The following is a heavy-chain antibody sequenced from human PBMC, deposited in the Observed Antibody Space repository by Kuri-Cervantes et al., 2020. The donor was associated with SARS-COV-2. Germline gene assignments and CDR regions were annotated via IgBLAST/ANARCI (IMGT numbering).Heavy chain of an antibody. CDR1: GYTFTGYY. V-gene: IGHV1-2*04. Sequence: ASVKVSCKASGYTFTGYYMHWVRQAPGQGLEWMGWINPNSGGTNYAQKFRGWVTMTRDTSISTAYMELRSLRSDDTAVYYCARAIVGALPGYWGQGTLVTVSS. D-gene: IGHD1-26*01. CDR3: ARAIVGALPGY. CDR2: INPNSGGT. J-gene: IGHJ4*02.